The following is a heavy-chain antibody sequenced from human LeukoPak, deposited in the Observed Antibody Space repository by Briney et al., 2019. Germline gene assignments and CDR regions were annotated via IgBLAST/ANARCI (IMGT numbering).Heavy chain of an antibody. CDR3: ARRRYYDSTGYFE. V-gene: IGHV4-39*01. D-gene: IGHD3-22*01. CDR2: IYHSGRT. J-gene: IGHJ1*01. CDR1: GDSISSSSYY. Sequence: SETLSLTCAVSGDSISSSSYYWGWIRQSPGTGLEWIGDIYHSGRTYYNPSLKSRVAISIDTSKNQFSLRLRSMTAADTAVFYCARRRYYDSTGYFEWGRGTLVTVSS.